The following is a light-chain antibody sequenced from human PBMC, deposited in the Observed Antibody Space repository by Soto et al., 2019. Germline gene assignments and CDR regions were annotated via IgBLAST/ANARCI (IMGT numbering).Light chain of an antibody. CDR1: SSNIGSNT. CDR2: SNI. Sequence: QSVLTQPPSASGTPGQRVTNSCSGSSSNIGSNTVKWYQQLPGTAPKLLIHSNIKRPSGVPDRFSGSKSGTSASRAISGLQSEDEADYYCAAWDDSLNVYVFGPGTKLTVL. V-gene: IGLV1-44*01. J-gene: IGLJ1*01. CDR3: AAWDDSLNVYV.